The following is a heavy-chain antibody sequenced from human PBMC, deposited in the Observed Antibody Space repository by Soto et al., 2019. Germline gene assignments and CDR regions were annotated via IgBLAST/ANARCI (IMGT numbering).Heavy chain of an antibody. Sequence: GESLKISCKTSGYSFISYWVAWVRQKPGKSLEWMGTFYPGASTSTYSPSFQGQVTISVDKSISTAYLHLSSLKASDNAMYYCARIIGYCRNNDCSWTFDIWGQGTTVTVSS. D-gene: IGHD2-2*03. V-gene: IGHV5-51*01. CDR2: FYPGASTS. J-gene: IGHJ3*02. CDR3: ARIIGYCRNNDCSWTFDI. CDR1: GYSFISYW.